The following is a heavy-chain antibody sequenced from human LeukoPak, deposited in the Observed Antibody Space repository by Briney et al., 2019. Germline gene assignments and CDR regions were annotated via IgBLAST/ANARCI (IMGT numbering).Heavy chain of an antibody. V-gene: IGHV3-21*01. CDR1: GFTFSSYS. J-gene: IGHJ4*02. Sequence: KPGGSLRLSCAASGFTFSSYSMSWVRQAPRMGLEWVSSISSTGTYVYYADSVKGRFTISRDNAKKSLYLQMNSLRADDTAVYYCAEETAAAGPDYGGQGTLATASS. D-gene: IGHD6-13*01. CDR3: AEETAAAGPDY. CDR2: ISSTGTYV.